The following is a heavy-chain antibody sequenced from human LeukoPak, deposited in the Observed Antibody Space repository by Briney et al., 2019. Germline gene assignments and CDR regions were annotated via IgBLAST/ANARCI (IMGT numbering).Heavy chain of an antibody. J-gene: IGHJ4*02. CDR1: GFIFSSYS. D-gene: IGHD6-13*01. CDR3: ARDLTIAAAGIPFDY. Sequence: GGSLRLSCAASGFIFSSYSMNWVRQAPGKGLEWVSSISSSSYIYYADSVEGRFTISRDNAKNSLYLQINSLRAEDTAVYYCARDLTIAAAGIPFDYWGQGTLVTVSS. V-gene: IGHV3-21*01. CDR2: ISSSSYI.